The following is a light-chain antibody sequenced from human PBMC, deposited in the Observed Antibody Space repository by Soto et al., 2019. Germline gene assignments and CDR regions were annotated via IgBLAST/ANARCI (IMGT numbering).Light chain of an antibody. CDR2: GVS. CDR3: QQYNDWPIT. V-gene: IGKV3-15*01. CDR1: QSVSNN. Sequence: EIVLTQSPGTLSLSPGERATLSCRASQSVSNNLAWYQQQPGQAPRLLIYGVSTRATGIPARFSGSASGAEFTLTISSLQSEDFAVYSCQQYNDWPITFGPGTEWRL. J-gene: IGKJ5*01.